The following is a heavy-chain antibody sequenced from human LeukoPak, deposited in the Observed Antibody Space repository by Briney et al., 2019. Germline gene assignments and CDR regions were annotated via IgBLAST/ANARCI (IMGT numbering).Heavy chain of an antibody. CDR3: ARDLAYYDSSGYYGYYFDY. Sequence: PSETLSLTCTDSGGSISSYYWSWIRQPAGKGLEWIGRIYTSGSTNYNPSLKSRVTMSVDTSKNQFSLKLSSVTAADTAVYYCARDLAYYDSSGYYGYYFDYWGQGTLVTVSS. J-gene: IGHJ4*02. CDR2: IYTSGST. D-gene: IGHD3-22*01. CDR1: GGSISSYY. V-gene: IGHV4-4*07.